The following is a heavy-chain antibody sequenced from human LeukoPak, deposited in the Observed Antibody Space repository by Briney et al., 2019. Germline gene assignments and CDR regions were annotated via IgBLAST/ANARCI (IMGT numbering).Heavy chain of an antibody. CDR2: IHWDGGSR. Sequence: PGGSLRLSCGAFDFTFVDYGMSWVRQAPGKGLEWVSGIHWDGGSRGYADSVKGRFTISRDTAKNSLFLQMNSLRADDTALYYSARDLCSGATGQVRFDYWGRGTLVTVSS. CDR3: ARDLCSGATGQVRFDY. V-gene: IGHV3-20*04. CDR1: DFTFVDYG. D-gene: IGHD2-15*01. J-gene: IGHJ4*02.